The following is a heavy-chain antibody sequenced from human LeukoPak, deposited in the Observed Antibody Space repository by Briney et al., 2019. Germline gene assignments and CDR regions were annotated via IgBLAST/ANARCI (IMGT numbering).Heavy chain of an antibody. J-gene: IGHJ5*02. D-gene: IGHD3-22*01. Sequence: GGSLRLSCAASGFTFSDYYMSRIRQAPGKGLEWVAVIWYDGSNKYYADSVKGRFTISRDNSKNTLYLQMNSLRAEDTAVYYCAKDFSQPMIVGAWGQGTLVTVSS. CDR2: IWYDGSNK. V-gene: IGHV3-33*06. CDR3: AKDFSQPMIVGA. CDR1: GFTFSDYY.